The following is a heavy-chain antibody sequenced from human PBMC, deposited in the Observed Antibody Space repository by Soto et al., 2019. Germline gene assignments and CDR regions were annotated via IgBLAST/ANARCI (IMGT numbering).Heavy chain of an antibody. CDR2: INHSGST. J-gene: IGHJ4*02. CDR1: GVSFSGYY. Sequence: SVTLSLTCAVYGVSFSGYYWILLRQPPGKGLEWIGEINHSGSTNYNPSLKSRVTISVDTSKNQFSLKLSSVTAADTAVYYCARADIAAAGAPFDYWGQGTLVTVSS. CDR3: ARADIAAAGAPFDY. D-gene: IGHD6-13*01. V-gene: IGHV4-34*01.